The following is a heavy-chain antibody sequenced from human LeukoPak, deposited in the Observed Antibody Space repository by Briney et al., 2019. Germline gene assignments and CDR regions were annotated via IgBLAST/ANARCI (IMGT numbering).Heavy chain of an antibody. CDR3: AREASTYYYDSSGYYPNWFDP. CDR1: GGSISTYY. J-gene: IGHJ5*02. Sequence: PSETLSLTCTVSGGSISTYYWSWIRQSAGKGLEWIGRIYTSGSTTYNPSLKSRITISVDPSKNQFSLRLSSVTAADTAVYYCAREASTYYYDSSGYYPNWFDPWGQGTLVTVSS. CDR2: IYTSGST. V-gene: IGHV4-4*07. D-gene: IGHD3-22*01.